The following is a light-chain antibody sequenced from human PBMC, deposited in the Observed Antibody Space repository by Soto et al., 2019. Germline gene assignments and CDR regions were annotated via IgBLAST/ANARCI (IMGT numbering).Light chain of an antibody. CDR1: QSVSSY. CDR2: DAS. CDR3: QQRGDWPLYT. Sequence: EIVLTQSPATLSLSPGEGATLSCRASQSVSSYLAWYQQKPGQAPRLLIYDASNRATGIPARFSGSGSGTDFTLTISSLEPEDFALYYCQQRGDWPLYTFGQGTRLEIK. V-gene: IGKV3-11*01. J-gene: IGKJ2*01.